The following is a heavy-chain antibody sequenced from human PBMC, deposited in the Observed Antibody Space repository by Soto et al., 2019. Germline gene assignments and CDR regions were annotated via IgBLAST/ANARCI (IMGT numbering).Heavy chain of an antibody. CDR1: GFTFSTYA. J-gene: IGHJ4*02. V-gene: IGHV3-23*01. CDR2: IAAGRETP. CDR3: ATAHFDF. Sequence: GGSLRLSCAASGFTFSTYAMRWVRQAPGKGLEWVSAIAAGRETPNYADSVKGRVTISRDNSKNTLYLQMNSLRAEDTALYYCATAHFDFWGRGTLVTVSS.